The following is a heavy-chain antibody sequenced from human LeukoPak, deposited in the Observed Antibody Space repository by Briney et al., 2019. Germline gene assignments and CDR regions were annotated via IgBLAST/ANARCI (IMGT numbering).Heavy chain of an antibody. D-gene: IGHD1-26*01. Sequence: SETLSLTCGVSGGSISSTNWWSWVRQPPGQGLEWIGEISLSGVTNYNPSLKSRVAMSLDRSKNHLSLTLTSVTAADTAVYYCSRESGAFSPFGYWGQGTLVTVSS. CDR2: ISLSGVT. CDR3: SRESGAFSPFGY. CDR1: GGSISSTNW. V-gene: IGHV4-4*02. J-gene: IGHJ4*02.